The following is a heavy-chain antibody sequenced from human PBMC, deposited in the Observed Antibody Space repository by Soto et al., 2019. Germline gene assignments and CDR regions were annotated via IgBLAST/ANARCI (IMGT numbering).Heavy chain of an antibody. Sequence: PGGSLRLSCAASEFTFSSYAMSWVRQAPGKGLEWVSAISGSGGRTYYADSAKGRFTISRDNSRNTLHLQMNSLRVEDTAAYYCAKTLLSTSWYGLHDYVSQGTLVTVSS. CDR3: AKTLLSTSWYGLHDY. D-gene: IGHD6-13*01. V-gene: IGHV3-23*01. J-gene: IGHJ4*02. CDR1: EFTFSSYA. CDR2: ISGSGGRT.